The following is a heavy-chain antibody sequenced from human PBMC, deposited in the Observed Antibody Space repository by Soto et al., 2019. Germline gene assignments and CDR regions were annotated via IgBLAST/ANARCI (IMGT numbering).Heavy chain of an antibody. CDR3: ASGDSSGYYYGPYFDY. D-gene: IGHD3-22*01. J-gene: IGHJ4*02. Sequence: EVQLLESGGGLVQPGGSLRLSCAASGFTFSSYAMSWVRQAPGKGLEWVSAISGSGGSTYYADSVEGRFTISRDNSKNTLYLQMNSLRAEDTAVYYCASGDSSGYYYGPYFDYWGQGTLVTVSS. CDR2: ISGSGGST. CDR1: GFTFSSYA. V-gene: IGHV3-23*01.